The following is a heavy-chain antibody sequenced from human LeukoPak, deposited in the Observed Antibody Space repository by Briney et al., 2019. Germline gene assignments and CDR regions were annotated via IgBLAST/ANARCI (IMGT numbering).Heavy chain of an antibody. CDR2: IYSDNT. V-gene: IGHV3-53*01. CDR3: ARDLAGTWLQVDY. J-gene: IGHJ4*02. Sequence: GGSLRLSCTVSGFTVSSNSMSWVRQAPGKGLEWVSFIYSDNTHYSDSVKGRFTISRDNSKNTLYLQMNSLRAEDTAVYYCARDLAGTWLQVDYWGQGTLVTVSS. CDR1: GFTVSSNS. D-gene: IGHD5-24*01.